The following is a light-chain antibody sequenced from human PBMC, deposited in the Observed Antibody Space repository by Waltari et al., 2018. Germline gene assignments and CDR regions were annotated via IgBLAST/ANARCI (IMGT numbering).Light chain of an antibody. Sequence: SSELTQDPAVSVALGQTVRITCQGDSLRSYYASWYQQKPGQAPVLVTYGQNNRPPGIPYRFSGSSSGNTASLTITGAQAEDEADYYCNSRDSSGNHVVFGGGTKLTVL. CDR3: NSRDSSGNHVV. J-gene: IGLJ2*01. CDR2: GQN. V-gene: IGLV3-19*01. CDR1: SLRSYY.